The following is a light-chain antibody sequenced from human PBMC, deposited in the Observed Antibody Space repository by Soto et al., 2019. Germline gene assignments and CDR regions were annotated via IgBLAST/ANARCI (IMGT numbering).Light chain of an antibody. J-gene: IGKJ5*01. CDR1: EDISTW. CDR2: AAS. Sequence: DIRMTQSPAAVSSTKGDRVTITCRSSEDISTWLAWYQQKPGKAPTLLIYAASSLQSGVTSRFSGSGSGTDFTLTISSLQPEDFATYYCQHADSFPLIPFGQGTRLAI. CDR3: QHADSFPLIP. V-gene: IGKV1-12*01.